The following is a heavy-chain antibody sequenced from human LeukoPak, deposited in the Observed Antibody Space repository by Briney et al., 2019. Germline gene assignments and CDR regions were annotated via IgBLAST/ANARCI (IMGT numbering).Heavy chain of an antibody. CDR2: FDPEDGET. J-gene: IGHJ5*02. V-gene: IGHV1-24*01. CDR3: ATLSDILTGQNWFDP. D-gene: IGHD3-9*01. Sequence: ASVKVSCKVSGYTLTELSMHWVRQAPGKGLEWMGGFDPEDGETIYAQKFQGRVTMTEDTSTDTAYMELSSLRSEGTAVYYCATLSDILTGQNWFDPWGQGTLVTVSS. CDR1: GYTLTELS.